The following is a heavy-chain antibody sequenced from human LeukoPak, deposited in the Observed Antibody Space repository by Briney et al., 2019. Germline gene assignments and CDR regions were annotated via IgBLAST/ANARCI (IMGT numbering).Heavy chain of an antibody. V-gene: IGHV4-38-2*02. CDR3: ARVSGQYYFYYYMDV. J-gene: IGHJ6*03. CDR1: GYSISSGYY. CDR2: IYHSGST. Sequence: SETLSLSCTVSGYSISSGYYWGWIRQPPGKGLEWIGTIYHSGSTYYNPSLKSRVTISLDTSKNQISLKLSSVTAADTAVYYYARVSGQYYFYYYMDVWGKGTTVTVSS.